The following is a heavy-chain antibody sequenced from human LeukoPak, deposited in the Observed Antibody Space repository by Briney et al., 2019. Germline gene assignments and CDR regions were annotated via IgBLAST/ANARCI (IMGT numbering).Heavy chain of an antibody. CDR3: ARGFYVWGSSGTPLDY. CDR1: GGSISSYY. V-gene: IGHV4-4*07. Sequence: SETLSLTCTVSGGSISSYYWSWIRQPAGKGLEWIGRIYTSGSTNYNPSLKSRVTISVDTSKNQFSLKLSSVTAADTAVYYCARGFYVWGSSGTPLDYWGQGTLVTVSS. D-gene: IGHD3-16*01. CDR2: IYTSGST. J-gene: IGHJ4*02.